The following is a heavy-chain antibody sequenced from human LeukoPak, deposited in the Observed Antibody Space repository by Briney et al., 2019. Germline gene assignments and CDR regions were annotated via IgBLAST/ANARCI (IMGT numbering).Heavy chain of an antibody. CDR2: ISSSSSYI. V-gene: IGHV3-21*01. D-gene: IGHD6-13*01. CDR3: ARDRSIVYSSSWYYFDY. CDR1: GFTFSSYS. J-gene: IGHJ4*02. Sequence: PGGSLRLSCAASGFTFSSYSMNWVRQAPGKGLEWVSSISSSSSYIYYADSVKGRFTISRDNAKNSLYLQMNSLRAEDTAVYYCARDRSIVYSSSWYYFDYWGQGTLVTVSS.